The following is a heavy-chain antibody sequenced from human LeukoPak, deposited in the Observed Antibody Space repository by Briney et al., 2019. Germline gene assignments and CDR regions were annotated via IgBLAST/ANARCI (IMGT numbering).Heavy chain of an antibody. CDR1: GYTFTSYY. CDR2: INPSGGST. V-gene: IGHV1-46*01. Sequence: ASVKVSCKASGYTFTSYYMHWVRQAPGQGLEWMAIINPSGGSTSYAQKFQGRVTMTRDTSTSTVYMELSSLRSEDTAVYYCARVYCSSTSCRKDDAFDIWGQGTMVTVSS. CDR3: ARVYCSSTSCRKDDAFDI. J-gene: IGHJ3*02. D-gene: IGHD2-2*01.